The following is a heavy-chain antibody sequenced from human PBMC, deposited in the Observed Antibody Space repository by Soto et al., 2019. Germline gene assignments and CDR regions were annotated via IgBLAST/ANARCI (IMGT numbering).Heavy chain of an antibody. CDR2: IYPGDSDT. D-gene: IGHD3-10*01. CDR3: AGGAGESHTYYGLDV. J-gene: IGHJ6*02. CDR1: GYSFTSYW. V-gene: IGHV5-51*01. Sequence: GESLKISCKGSGYSFTSYWIGWVRQMPGKGLEWMGIIYPGDSDTRYSPSFQGQVTISADKSISTAYLQWSSLKASDTAMYYCAGGAGESHTYYGLDVWGLGTTVTVSS.